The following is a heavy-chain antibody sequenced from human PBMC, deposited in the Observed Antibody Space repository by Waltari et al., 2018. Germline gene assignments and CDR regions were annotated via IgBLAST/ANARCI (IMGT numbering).Heavy chain of an antibody. CDR3: ARDLGFDY. D-gene: IGHD7-27*01. J-gene: IGHJ4*02. Sequence: EVQLVESGGGLVKPGGSLGLPCAASGFTFSSFSMNWVRQAPGKGLEGVSSISSSSSYIYYADSVKGRFTISRDNAKNSLYLQMNSLRAEDTAVYYCARDLGFDYWGQGTLVTVSS. CDR1: GFTFSSFS. V-gene: IGHV3-21*01. CDR2: ISSSSSYI.